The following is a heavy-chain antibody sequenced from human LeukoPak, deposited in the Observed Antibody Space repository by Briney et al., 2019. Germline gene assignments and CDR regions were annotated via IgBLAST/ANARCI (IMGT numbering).Heavy chain of an antibody. D-gene: IGHD2-15*01. V-gene: IGHV3-23*01. J-gene: IGHJ4*02. CDR2: LSGSGGNT. CDR3: ARDLGAANPPYFFDY. Sequence: GGSLRLSCAASGFTFSSYAMSWVRQAPGKGLEWVSALSGSGGNTYYADSVKGRFTISRDTSKNTLYLQVNSLRAEDTAVYYCARDLGAANPPYFFDYWGQGTLVTVSS. CDR1: GFTFSSYA.